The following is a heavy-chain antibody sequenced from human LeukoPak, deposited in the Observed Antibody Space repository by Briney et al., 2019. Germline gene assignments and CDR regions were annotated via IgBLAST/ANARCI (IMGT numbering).Heavy chain of an antibody. V-gene: IGHV1-8*01. CDR3: ARASSYVSYGDYVDY. J-gene: IGHJ4*02. D-gene: IGHD4-17*01. CDR1: GYTFTSYD. CDR2: MNPNSGNT. Sequence: ASVKVSCKASGYTFTSYDINWVRQATGQGLEWMGWMNPNSGNTGYAQKFQGRVTMTRNTSISTAYMELSSLRSEDTAVYSCARASSYVSYGDYVDYWGQGTLVTVSS.